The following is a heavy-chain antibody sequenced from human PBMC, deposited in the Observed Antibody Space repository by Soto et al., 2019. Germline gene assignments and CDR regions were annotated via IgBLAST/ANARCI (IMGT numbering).Heavy chain of an antibody. V-gene: IGHV5-51*01. CDR3: ARQPNNKGAGKNWFDP. J-gene: IGHJ5*02. CDR1: GYSFTSYW. Sequence: GESLKISCKGSGYSFTSYWIGWVRQMPGKGLEWMGIIYPGDSDTRYSPSFQGQVTISADKSISTAYLQWSSLKASDTAMYYCARQPNNKGAGKNWFDPWGQGTLVTVSS. CDR2: IYPGDSDT.